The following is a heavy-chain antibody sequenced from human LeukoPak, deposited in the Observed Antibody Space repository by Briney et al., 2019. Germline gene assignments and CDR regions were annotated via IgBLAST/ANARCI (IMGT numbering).Heavy chain of an antibody. D-gene: IGHD2-2*01. CDR1: GGSISSYY. V-gene: IGHV4-59*12. CDR2: IYYSGST. CDR3: ARDSHYATSSNYYYYYTNV. J-gene: IGHJ6*03. Sequence: SETLSLTCTVSGGSISSYYWSWIRQPPGKGLEWIGYIYYSGSTNYNPSLKSRVTISVDTSKNQFSLKLTSVSAADTAVYFCARDSHYATSSNYYYYYTNVWGKGTTVTVSS.